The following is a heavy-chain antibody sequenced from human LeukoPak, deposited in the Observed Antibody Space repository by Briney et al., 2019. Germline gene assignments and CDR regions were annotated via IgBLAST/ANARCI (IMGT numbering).Heavy chain of an antibody. V-gene: IGHV3-30*18. D-gene: IGHD6-25*01. CDR2: ISYSGVVK. CDR1: GYTFSDYG. J-gene: IGHJ4*02. Sequence: PGTSLRLSCTASGYTFSDYGMHWVRQAPGKGLEWLSVISYSGVVKFYADSVKGRFTISRDNSKNTVYLQMNNLADEDTAVYYCSKDEAVLTSGIAASSHEYWGQGTLVTVSS. CDR3: SKDEAVLTSGIAASSHEY.